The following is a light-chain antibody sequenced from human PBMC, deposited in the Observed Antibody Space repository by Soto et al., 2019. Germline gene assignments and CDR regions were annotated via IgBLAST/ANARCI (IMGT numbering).Light chain of an antibody. V-gene: IGKV3-20*01. Sequence: EIVMTQSPATLSVSPGERATLSCRASQSVSTNLTWYQQKPGQPPRLLIYGASTRATGIPDRFSGSGSGTDFTLTISRLEPEDFAVYYCQQYGSSGTFGQGTKVDIK. CDR2: GAS. CDR1: QSVSTN. J-gene: IGKJ1*01. CDR3: QQYGSSGT.